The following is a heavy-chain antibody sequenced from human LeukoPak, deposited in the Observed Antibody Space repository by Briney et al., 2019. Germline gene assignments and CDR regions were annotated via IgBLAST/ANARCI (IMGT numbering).Heavy chain of an antibody. Sequence: ASVKVSCKASGYTFTGYYMHWVRQAPGQGLEWMGWINPNSGGTNYAQKFQGRVTMTRETSISTAYMELSRLRSDDTAVYYCARTAAAGTDIDYWGQGTLVTVSS. J-gene: IGHJ4*02. D-gene: IGHD6-13*01. CDR2: INPNSGGT. V-gene: IGHV1-2*02. CDR3: ARTAAAGTDIDY. CDR1: GYTFTGYY.